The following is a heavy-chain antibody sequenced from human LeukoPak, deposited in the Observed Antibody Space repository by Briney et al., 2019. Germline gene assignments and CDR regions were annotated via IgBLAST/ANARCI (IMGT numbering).Heavy chain of an antibody. Sequence: GAPVEVSCKASGYTFTGYFMHWVRQAPGQGLEWMGWINPNSGATSYAQKFQGRVTMTRDTSISTTYMELSRVRSDDTAVYYCARAFDNRGYDARIFDYWGQGTLVTVSS. CDR2: INPNSGAT. V-gene: IGHV1-2*02. CDR3: ARAFDNRGYDARIFDY. D-gene: IGHD3-22*01. CDR1: GYTFTGYF. J-gene: IGHJ4*02.